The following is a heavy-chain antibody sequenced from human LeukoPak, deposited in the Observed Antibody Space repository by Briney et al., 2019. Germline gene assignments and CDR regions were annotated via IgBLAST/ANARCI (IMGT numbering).Heavy chain of an antibody. J-gene: IGHJ4*02. V-gene: IGHV3-7*03. CDR2: IKQDGSEK. D-gene: IGHD2-2*01. Sequence: GGSLRLSCAASGCTFSSYWMSWVRQAPGKGLEWVANIKQDGSEKYYVDSVKGRFTISRGNAKNSLYLQMNSLRAEDTAVYYCARDPAGYCSSTSCFGYFDYWGQGTLVTVSS. CDR3: ARDPAGYCSSTSCFGYFDY. CDR1: GCTFSSYW.